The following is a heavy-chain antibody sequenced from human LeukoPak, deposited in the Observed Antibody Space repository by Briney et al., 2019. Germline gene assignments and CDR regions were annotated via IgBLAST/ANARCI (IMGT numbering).Heavy chain of an antibody. CDR3: ARETDIVVVPAAISDWFDP. CDR2: INHSGST. D-gene: IGHD2-2*01. Sequence: SETLSLTCAVYGGSFSGYYWSWIRQPPGKGLEWIGEINHSGSTNYNPSLKSRVTISVDTSKNQFSLKLSSVTAADTAVYYCARETDIVVVPAAISDWFDPWGQGTLVTVSS. V-gene: IGHV4-34*01. CDR1: GGSFSGYY. J-gene: IGHJ5*02.